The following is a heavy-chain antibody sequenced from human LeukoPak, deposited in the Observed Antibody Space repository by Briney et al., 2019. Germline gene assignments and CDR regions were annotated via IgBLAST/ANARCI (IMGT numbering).Heavy chain of an antibody. CDR3: ARAGITMIFDY. CDR2: IYYSGST. CDR1: GGSISSSSYY. Sequence: SETLSLTCTVSGGSISSSSYYWGWIRQPPGKGLEWIGSIYYSGSTYYNPSLKSRVTISVDTSKNQFSLKLSSVTAADTAVYYCARAGITMIFDYWGQGTLVTVSS. D-gene: IGHD3-22*01. V-gene: IGHV4-39*07. J-gene: IGHJ4*02.